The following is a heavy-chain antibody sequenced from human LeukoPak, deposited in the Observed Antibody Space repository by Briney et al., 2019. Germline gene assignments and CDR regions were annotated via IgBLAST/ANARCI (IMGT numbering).Heavy chain of an antibody. V-gene: IGHV1-69*13. CDR2: IIPILGTA. Sequence: SVKVTCKASGDTFSSYAISWVRQAPGQGLEWMGGIIPILGTANYAQKFQGGVTITADESTSTAYMELSSLRSEDTAVYYCARGRMAGTYVFDYWGQGTLVTVSP. D-gene: IGHD6-19*01. J-gene: IGHJ4*02. CDR1: GDTFSSYA. CDR3: ARGRMAGTYVFDY.